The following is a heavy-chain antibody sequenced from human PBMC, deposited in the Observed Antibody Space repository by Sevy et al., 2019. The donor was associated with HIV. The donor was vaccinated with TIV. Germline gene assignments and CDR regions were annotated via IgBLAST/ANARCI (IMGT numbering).Heavy chain of an antibody. Sequence: GGSLRLSCAASGFTFSSYWMSWVRQAPGKGLEWVANIKQDGSEKYYVDSVKGRFTISRDNAKNSLYLQMNSLRAEDTAVYYCARVPTLIRYYYGMDVWGQGTTVTVSS. V-gene: IGHV3-7*03. CDR2: IKQDGSEK. J-gene: IGHJ6*02. D-gene: IGHD3-10*01. CDR1: GFTFSSYW. CDR3: ARVPTLIRYYYGMDV.